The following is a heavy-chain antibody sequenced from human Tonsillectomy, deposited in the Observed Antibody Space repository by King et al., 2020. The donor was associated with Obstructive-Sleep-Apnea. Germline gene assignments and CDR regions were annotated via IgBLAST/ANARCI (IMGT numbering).Heavy chain of an antibody. Sequence: QLVKSGAEVKKPGESLRISCEASGYIFVNYWIAWVRQMPGKGLEWMGLIFPGDSDTKYNPPFQGQVIFSVDKSISTVYLQWTSLEASDTAMYYCVRQVEGFDVWGQGTNVTVS. J-gene: IGHJ3*01. CDR3: VRQVEGFDV. CDR2: IFPGDSDT. V-gene: IGHV5-51*01. CDR1: GYIFVNYW.